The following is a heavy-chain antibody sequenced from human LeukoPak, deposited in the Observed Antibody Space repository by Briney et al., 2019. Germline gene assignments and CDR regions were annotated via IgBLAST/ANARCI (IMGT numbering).Heavy chain of an antibody. J-gene: IGHJ5*02. CDR2: ISAYNGNT. D-gene: IGHD1-1*01. CDR3: ARDSPVQPERRGGFDP. V-gene: IGHV1-18*01. Sequence: ASVKVSCKASGYTFTSYGISWVRQAPGQGLEWMGWISAYNGNTNYAQKLQGRVTMTTDTSTSTAYMELRSLRSDDTAVYYCARDSPVQPERRGGFDPWGQGTLVTVSS. CDR1: GYTFTSYG.